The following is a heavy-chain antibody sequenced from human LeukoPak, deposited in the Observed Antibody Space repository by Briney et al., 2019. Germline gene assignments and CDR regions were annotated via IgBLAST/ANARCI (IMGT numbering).Heavy chain of an antibody. J-gene: IGHJ5*02. V-gene: IGHV4-30-4*01. D-gene: IGHD5-24*01. Sequence: PSETLSLTCTVSGGSISSGDYYWSWIRQPPGKGLEWIGYIYYSGSTYYNPSLKSRVTISVDTSKNQFSLKLSSVTAADTAVYYCARDGRGYIPGWFDPWGQGTLVTVSS. CDR1: GGSISSGDYY. CDR2: IYYSGST. CDR3: ARDGRGYIPGWFDP.